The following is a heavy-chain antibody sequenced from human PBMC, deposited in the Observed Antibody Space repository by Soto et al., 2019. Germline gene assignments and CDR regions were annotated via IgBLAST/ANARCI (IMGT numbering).Heavy chain of an antibody. V-gene: IGHV1-46*01. J-gene: IGHJ4*02. CDR2: NNPSSGGA. CDR1: RYTFTSFN. D-gene: IGHD6-13*01. Sequence: QVQLVQSGAEVKKPRDSVTVSCKASRYTFTSFNMHWVRQAPGEGLERLGVNNPSSGGASYKQKFQGRVTMTRDTSTSTVYMVLSSLRAEDTAVYYCARIAGPGLTYLDFWGQGTPVTVSS. CDR3: ARIAGPGLTYLDF.